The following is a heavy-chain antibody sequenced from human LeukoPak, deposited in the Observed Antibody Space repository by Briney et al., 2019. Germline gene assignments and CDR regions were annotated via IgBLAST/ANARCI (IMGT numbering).Heavy chain of an antibody. Sequence: PGGSLRLSCAASAFTFSSYAMSWVRQAPGKGLEWVSAISGGGGSTYYADSVKGRFTMSRDNSKNTLYLQMNSLRAEDTAVYYCAKGRFWSGYASDAFDIWGQGTMVTVSS. CDR1: AFTFSSYA. CDR2: ISGGGGST. D-gene: IGHD3-3*01. V-gene: IGHV3-23*01. J-gene: IGHJ3*02. CDR3: AKGRFWSGYASDAFDI.